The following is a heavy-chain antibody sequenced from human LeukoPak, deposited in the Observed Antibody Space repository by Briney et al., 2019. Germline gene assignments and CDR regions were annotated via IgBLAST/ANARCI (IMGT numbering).Heavy chain of an antibody. V-gene: IGHV3-21*01. CDR3: ARGQGYESYYYMDV. J-gene: IGHJ6*03. Sequence: KSGGSLRLSCAASGFTFSSYSMNWVRQAPGKGLEWVSCISSSSSYIYYADSVKGRFTTSRDNAKNSLYLQMNSLRAEDTAVYYCARGQGYESYYYMDVWGKGTTVSVSS. D-gene: IGHD2-2*01. CDR1: GFTFSSYS. CDR2: ISSSSSYI.